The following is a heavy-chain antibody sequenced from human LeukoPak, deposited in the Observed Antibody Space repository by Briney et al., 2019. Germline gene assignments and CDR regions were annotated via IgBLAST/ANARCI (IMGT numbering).Heavy chain of an antibody. CDR1: GGSISSYY. V-gene: IGHV4-59*01. D-gene: IGHD6-13*01. Sequence: SETLSLTCTVSGGSISSYYWSWIRQPPGKGLEWIGYIYYSGSTNYNPSLKSRVIISMDTSNNQFSLKLSSVTAADTAVYYCAREVSSTWFEWFDPWGQGTLVTVSS. J-gene: IGHJ5*02. CDR3: AREVSSTWFEWFDP. CDR2: IYYSGST.